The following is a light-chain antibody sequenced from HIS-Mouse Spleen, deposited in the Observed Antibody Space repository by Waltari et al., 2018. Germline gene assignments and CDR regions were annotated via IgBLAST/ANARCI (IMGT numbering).Light chain of an antibody. CDR1: QSVSSY. J-gene: IGKJ2*01. CDR2: DAS. CDR3: QQRSNWPPYT. Sequence: EIVLTQSPATLSLSPGARANLSCRASQSVSSYLAWYQQKPGQAPRLLIYDASNRATGIPARFSGSGSGTDFTLTISSLEPEDFAVYYCQQRSNWPPYTFGQGTKLEIK. V-gene: IGKV3-11*01.